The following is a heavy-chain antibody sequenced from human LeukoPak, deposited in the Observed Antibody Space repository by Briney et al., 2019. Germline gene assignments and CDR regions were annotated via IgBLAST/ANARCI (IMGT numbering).Heavy chain of an antibody. Sequence: GGSLRLSCAASVFTFSRYWMSWVRQAPGKGLGWVANIKEDGSEKYYVDSVKGRFTISRDNAKNSLYLQMNNLRAEDTAVYYCARDLGEYSGYGADYWGQGTLVTVFS. J-gene: IGHJ4*02. CDR1: VFTFSRYW. CDR3: ARDLGEYSGYGADY. CDR2: IKEDGSEK. V-gene: IGHV3-7*01. D-gene: IGHD5-12*01.